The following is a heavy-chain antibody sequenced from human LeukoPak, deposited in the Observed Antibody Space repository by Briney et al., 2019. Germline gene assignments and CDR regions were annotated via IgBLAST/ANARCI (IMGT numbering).Heavy chain of an antibody. V-gene: IGHV3-30-3*01. CDR2: ISYDGSNK. D-gene: IGHD3-10*01. Sequence: PGRSLRLSCAASGFTFSSYAMHWVRQAPGKGLEWVAVISYDGSNKYYADSVKGRFTISRDNSKNTLYLQMNSLRAEDTAVYYCARVAGDDSTVDYYYYMDVWGKGTTVTVSS. J-gene: IGHJ6*03. CDR3: ARVAGDDSTVDYYYYMDV. CDR1: GFTFSSYA.